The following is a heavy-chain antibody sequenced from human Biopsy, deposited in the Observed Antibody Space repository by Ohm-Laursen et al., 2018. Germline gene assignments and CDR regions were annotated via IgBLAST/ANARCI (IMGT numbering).Heavy chain of an antibody. CDR2: ISSSGNTI. CDR3: ARNMDLWSGTYYYYGMDV. J-gene: IGHJ6*02. Sequence: SLRLSCAASGFTLSGSEMNWVRQAPGKGLEWLSYISSSGNTIYYADSVKGRFTISRDNAKNSLYLQMNSLRAEDTAVYYCARNMDLWSGTYYYYGMDVWGQGTTVTVSS. V-gene: IGHV3-48*03. CDR1: GFTLSGSE. D-gene: IGHD3-3*01.